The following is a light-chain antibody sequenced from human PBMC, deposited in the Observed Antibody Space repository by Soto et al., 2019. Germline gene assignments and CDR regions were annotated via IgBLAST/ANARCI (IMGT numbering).Light chain of an antibody. CDR1: QGIIND. CDR2: AAS. Sequence: AIQMTHSPSSLSASVLYIVTITCRSSQGIINDLGWYQQKPGKAPKLLIYAASSLQSGVPSRFSGIGSGTDFTLTISSLQPEDFATYYCLKDYNYPLNFGGGTKVDIK. V-gene: IGKV1-6*01. CDR3: LKDYNYPLN. J-gene: IGKJ4*01.